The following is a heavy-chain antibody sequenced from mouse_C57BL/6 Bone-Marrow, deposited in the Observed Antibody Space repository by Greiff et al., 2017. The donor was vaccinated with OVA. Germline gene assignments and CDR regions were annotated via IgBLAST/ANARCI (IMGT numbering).Heavy chain of an antibody. V-gene: IGHV1-50*01. Sequence: QVHVQQPGAELVKPGASVKLSCKASGYTFTSYWMQWVKQRPGQGLEWIGEIDPSDSYTNYNQKFKGKATLTVDTSSSTAYMQLSSLTSEDSAVYYCARAGEGAMDYWGKGTSVTVSS. CDR2: IDPSDSYT. D-gene: IGHD6-1*01. J-gene: IGHJ4*01. CDR1: GYTFTSYW. CDR3: ARAGEGAMDY.